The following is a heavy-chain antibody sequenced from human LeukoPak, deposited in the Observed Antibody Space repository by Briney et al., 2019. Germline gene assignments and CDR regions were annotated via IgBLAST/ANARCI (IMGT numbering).Heavy chain of an antibody. CDR2: IYSGGST. CDR3: ARNRELVY. Sequence: ETLSLTCTVSGGSISSGSSYWGWIRQPPGEGLEWVSVIYSGGSTYYADSVKGRFTISRDNSKNTLYLQVNSLRAEDTAVYYCARNRELVYWGQGTLVTVSS. D-gene: IGHD1-26*01. V-gene: IGHV3-53*01. J-gene: IGHJ4*02. CDR1: GGSISSGSSY.